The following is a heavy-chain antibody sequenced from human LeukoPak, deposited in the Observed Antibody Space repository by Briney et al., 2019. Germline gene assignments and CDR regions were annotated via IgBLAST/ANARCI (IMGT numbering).Heavy chain of an antibody. D-gene: IGHD3-10*01. V-gene: IGHV3-30*02. Sequence: HPGGSLRLSCAASGFTFSSYGMHWVRQAPGKGLEWVAFIRYDGSNKYYADSVKGRFTISRDNSKNTLYLQMNSLRAEDTAVYYCAKDNGDYYGSGSFDHWGQGTLVTVSS. CDR2: IRYDGSNK. CDR3: AKDNGDYYGSGSFDH. J-gene: IGHJ4*02. CDR1: GFTFSSYG.